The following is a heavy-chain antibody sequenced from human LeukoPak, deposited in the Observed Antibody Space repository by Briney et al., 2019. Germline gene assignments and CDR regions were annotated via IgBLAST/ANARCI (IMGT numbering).Heavy chain of an antibody. CDR2: ISYDGNNK. J-gene: IGHJ4*02. CDR3: ARHFLAAAGSKGPLDY. D-gene: IGHD6-13*01. Sequence: PGGSLRLSCAASGFTFSSHAMHWVRQAPGKGLEWVAIISYDGNNKYYADSVKGRFTISRDNSKHTLYLQMNSLRAEDTAVYYCARHFLAAAGSKGPLDYWGQGTLVTVSS. CDR1: GFTFSSHA. V-gene: IGHV3-30-3*01.